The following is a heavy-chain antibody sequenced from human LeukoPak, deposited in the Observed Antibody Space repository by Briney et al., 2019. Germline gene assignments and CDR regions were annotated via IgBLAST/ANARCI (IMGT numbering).Heavy chain of an antibody. CDR1: GGSISSYY. J-gene: IGHJ5*02. CDR2: IHTSGST. CDR3: ARHGWDYPSGTYYTFDP. V-gene: IGHV4-4*07. Sequence: SETLSLTCTVSGGSISSYYWSWIRQPAGKGLEWIGRIHTSGSTNYSPSLKSRVTTSVDTSKNQFSLRLSSVTATDTAMYYCARHGWDYPSGTYYTFDPWGQGTLVTVSS. D-gene: IGHD3-10*01.